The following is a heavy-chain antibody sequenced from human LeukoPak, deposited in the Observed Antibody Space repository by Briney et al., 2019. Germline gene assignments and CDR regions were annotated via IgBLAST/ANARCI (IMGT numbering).Heavy chain of an antibody. Sequence: SETLSLTCTVSGGSISSGTYYWYWIRQPAGKGLEWIGRIYTSGITNYNPSLKSRVTISVDTSKNQFSLKLTSVTASDTAVYYCARLPDPWGQGTLVTVSS. J-gene: IGHJ5*02. CDR1: GGSISSGTYY. CDR2: IYTSGIT. CDR3: ARLPDP. V-gene: IGHV4-61*02.